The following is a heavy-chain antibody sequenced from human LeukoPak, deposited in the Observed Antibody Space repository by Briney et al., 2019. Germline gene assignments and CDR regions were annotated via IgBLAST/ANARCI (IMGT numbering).Heavy chain of an antibody. CDR1: GGSISSYY. V-gene: IGHV4-59*01. D-gene: IGHD3-10*01. J-gene: IGHJ4*02. CDR2: IYYSGST. Sequence: SETLSLTCTVSGGSISSYYWSWIRQPPGKGLEWIGYIYYSGSTNYNPSLKSRVTISVDTSKNQFPLKLSSVTAADTAVYYCARDDMVRGDLAFDYWGQGTLVTVSS. CDR3: ARDDMVRGDLAFDY.